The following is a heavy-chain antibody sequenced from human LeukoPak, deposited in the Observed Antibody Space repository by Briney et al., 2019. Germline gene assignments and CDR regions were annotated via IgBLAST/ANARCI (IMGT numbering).Heavy chain of an antibody. D-gene: IGHD6-13*01. V-gene: IGHV4-4*07. CDR3: ARLGSSSWYGYFDY. CDR1: GGSISSYY. CDR2: IYTSGST. J-gene: IGHJ4*02. Sequence: SETLSLTCTVSGGSISSYYWSWIRQPAGKGLEWIGRIYTSGSTNYNPTLKSRVTMSVDTSKNQFSLKLSSVTAADTAVYYCARLGSSSWYGYFDYWGQGTLVTVSS.